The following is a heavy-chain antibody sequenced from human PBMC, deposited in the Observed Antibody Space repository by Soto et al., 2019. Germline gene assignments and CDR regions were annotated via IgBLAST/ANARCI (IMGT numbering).Heavy chain of an antibody. Sequence: SETLSLTCTVSGGSISSYYWSWIRQPPGKGLEWIGYIYYSGSTNYNPSLKSRVTISVDTSKNQFSLKLSSVTAADTAVYYCAGGGAGDCSGGSCYYGYYYYYMDVWGKGTTVTVS. D-gene: IGHD2-15*01. CDR1: GGSISSYY. V-gene: IGHV4-59*01. CDR2: IYYSGST. CDR3: AGGGAGDCSGGSCYYGYYYYYMDV. J-gene: IGHJ6*03.